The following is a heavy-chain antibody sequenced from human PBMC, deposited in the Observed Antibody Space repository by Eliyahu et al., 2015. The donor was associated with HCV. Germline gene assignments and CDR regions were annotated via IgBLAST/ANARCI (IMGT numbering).Heavy chain of an antibody. CDR3: ARDYGRTGTTLWFDP. CDR2: IYSGGST. V-gene: IGHV3-66*01. Sequence: EVQLVESGGGLVQPGGSLXLSCAASGFTVXSNYMSWVRQAPGKGLEWVSVIYSGGSTYYADSVKGRFTISRDNSKNTLYLQMNSLRAEDTAVYYCARDYGRTGTTLWFDPWGQGTLVTVSS. J-gene: IGHJ5*02. CDR1: GFTVXSNY. D-gene: IGHD1-7*01.